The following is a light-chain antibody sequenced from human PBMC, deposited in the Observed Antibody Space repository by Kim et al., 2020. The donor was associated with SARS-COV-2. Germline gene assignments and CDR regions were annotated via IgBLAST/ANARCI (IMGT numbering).Light chain of an antibody. CDR2: DVS. V-gene: IGLV2-14*04. J-gene: IGLJ2*01. Sequence: GQLITSSFTGTSSDVGGYNYVSWYQQHPGKAPNLMIYDVSKRPSGVSNRFSGSKSGNTASLTISGLQAEDEADYYCSSYTSSSTVVFGGVTKLTVL. CDR3: SSYTSSSTVV. CDR1: SSDVGGYNY.